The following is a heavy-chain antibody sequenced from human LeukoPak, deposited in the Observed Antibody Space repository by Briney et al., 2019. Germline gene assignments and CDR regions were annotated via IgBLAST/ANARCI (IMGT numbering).Heavy chain of an antibody. CDR2: IYSGGST. D-gene: IGHD2-2*01. Sequence: SGGSLRLSCAASGFTVSSNYMSWVRQAPGKGLEWVSVIYSGGSTYYADSVKGRFTISRDNSKNTLYLQMNSLRAEDTAVYYCARGPAAPSNWFDPWGQGTLVTVSS. J-gene: IGHJ5*02. CDR1: GFTVSSNY. V-gene: IGHV3-53*01. CDR3: ARGPAAPSNWFDP.